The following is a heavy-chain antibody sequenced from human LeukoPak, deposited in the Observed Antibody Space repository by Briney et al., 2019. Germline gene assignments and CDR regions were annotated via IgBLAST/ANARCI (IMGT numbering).Heavy chain of an antibody. CDR3: AREYYYGSGSPPGTPDY. J-gene: IGHJ4*02. CDR1: GFTFSSYA. Sequence: GGSLRLSCAASGFTFSSYAMHWVRQAPGKGLEWVAVISYDGSNKYYADSVKGQFTISRDNSKNTLYLQMNSLRAEDTAVYYCAREYYYGSGSPPGTPDYWGQGTLVTVSS. CDR2: ISYDGSNK. V-gene: IGHV3-30-3*01. D-gene: IGHD3-10*01.